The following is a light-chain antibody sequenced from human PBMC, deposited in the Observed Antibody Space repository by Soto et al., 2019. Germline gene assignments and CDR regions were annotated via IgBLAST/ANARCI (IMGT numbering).Light chain of an antibody. V-gene: IGLV2-8*01. Sequence: QSALTQPASVSGSPGQSIAISCTGTRSDVGAYNYVSWYQQHPGKAPKLMIYEVSKRPSGVPDRFSGSKSGNTASLTVSGLQAEDEADYYCNSYAGSNNLVFGGGTKLTVL. J-gene: IGLJ2*01. CDR3: NSYAGSNNLV. CDR1: RSDVGAYNY. CDR2: EVS.